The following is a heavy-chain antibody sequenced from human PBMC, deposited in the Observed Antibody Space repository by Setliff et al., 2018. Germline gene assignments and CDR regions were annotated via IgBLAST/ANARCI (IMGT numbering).Heavy chain of an antibody. CDR1: GDSISSGSYY. CDR2: IYYSGST. V-gene: IGHV4-39*07. Sequence: SETLSLTCTVSGDSISSGSYYWGWIRQPPGKGLEWIGSIYYSGSTYYNPSLKSRGTISVDTSKNLFSLKLSSVTAADTAVYYCARELYYYGSGSWTFDPWGQGTLVTISS. CDR3: ARELYYYGSGSWTFDP. D-gene: IGHD3-10*01. J-gene: IGHJ5*02.